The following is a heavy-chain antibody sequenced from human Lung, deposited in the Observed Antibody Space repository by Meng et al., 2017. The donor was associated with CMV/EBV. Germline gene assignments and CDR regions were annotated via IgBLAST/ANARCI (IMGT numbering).Heavy chain of an antibody. D-gene: IGHD2-2*01. CDR1: GYTFTSYG. CDR2: ISAYNGNT. V-gene: IGHV1-18*01. Sequence: ASEKVSCKASGYTFTSYGISGVRQAPGQGLEWMGWISAYNGNTNYAQKLQGRVTMTTDTSTSTAYMELRSLRSDDTAVYYCATGNQYCSSTSCYPGGMDVWGQGTXVTVYS. CDR3: ATGNQYCSSTSCYPGGMDV. J-gene: IGHJ6*02.